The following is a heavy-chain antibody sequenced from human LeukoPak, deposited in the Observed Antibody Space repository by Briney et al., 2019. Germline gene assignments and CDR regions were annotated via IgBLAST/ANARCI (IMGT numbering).Heavy chain of an antibody. D-gene: IGHD3-10*01. Sequence: PGGTQRLSCAASGFNFSNYGMNWVRQAPGKGLEWVAFIRYDGSKKYSADSVKGRFTISRDNYKNTVYVEMNSRRAEDTAVYYCAKDYNRAYYYGSGFDYWGQGTLVTVSS. CDR3: AKDYNRAYYYGSGFDY. V-gene: IGHV3-30*02. CDR1: GFNFSNYG. CDR2: IRYDGSKK. J-gene: IGHJ4*02.